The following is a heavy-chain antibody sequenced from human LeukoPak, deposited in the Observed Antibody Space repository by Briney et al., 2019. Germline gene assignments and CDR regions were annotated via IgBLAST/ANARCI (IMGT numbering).Heavy chain of an antibody. CDR2: IYHSGST. V-gene: IGHV4-30-2*01. CDR1: GGSISSGGYY. J-gene: IGHJ4*02. D-gene: IGHD3-9*01. Sequence: SETLSLTCTVSGGSISSGGYYWSWIRQPPGKGLEWIGYIYHSGSTYYNPSLKSRVTISVDRSKNQFSLKLSSVTAADTAVYYCARGDILTGYCYWGQGTLVTVSS. CDR3: ARGDILTGYCY.